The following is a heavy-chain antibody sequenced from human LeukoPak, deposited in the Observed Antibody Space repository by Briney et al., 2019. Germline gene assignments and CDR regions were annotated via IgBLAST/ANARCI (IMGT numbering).Heavy chain of an antibody. CDR1: GFTFSNYW. J-gene: IGHJ5*02. Sequence: PGGSLRLSCAASGFTFSNYWMSWVRQAPGKGLEWVADIKQDGSEKYYIDSVKGRFTISRDNSKNTLYLQMNSLRAEDTAVYYCTTDGVVVKNWFDPWGQGTLVTVSS. CDR3: TTDGVVVKNWFDP. CDR2: IKQDGSEK. V-gene: IGHV3-7*03. D-gene: IGHD2-15*01.